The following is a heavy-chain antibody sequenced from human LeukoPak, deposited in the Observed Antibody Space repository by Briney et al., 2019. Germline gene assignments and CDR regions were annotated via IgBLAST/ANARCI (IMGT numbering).Heavy chain of an antibody. V-gene: IGHV1-18*01. CDR2: ISAYNGNT. D-gene: IGHD3-22*01. J-gene: IGHJ5*02. CDR1: GGTFSSYA. CDR3: ARGNSPYDSSGYYPS. Sequence: ASVKVSCKASGGTFSSYAISWVRQAPGQGLEWMGWISAYNGNTNYAQKLQGRVTMTTDTSTSTAYMELRSLRSDDTAVYYCARGNSPYDSSGYYPSWGQGTLVTVSS.